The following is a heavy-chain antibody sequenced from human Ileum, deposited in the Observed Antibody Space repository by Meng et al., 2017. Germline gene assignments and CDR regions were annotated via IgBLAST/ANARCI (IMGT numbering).Heavy chain of an antibody. V-gene: IGHV3-23*04. CDR2: ISAGGENT. J-gene: IGHJ4*02. Sequence: EGQGVDAGGGLVQPGGSRRLSCAASGFTFSNYGMNWVRQVPGKGLQWVSAISAGGENTYYADSVKGRFTISRDNSKNTLYLQMDSLRAEDTAVYYCAKELGDRLPFDYWGQGTLVTVSS. CDR1: GFTFSNYG. D-gene: IGHD3-16*01. CDR3: AKELGDRLPFDY.